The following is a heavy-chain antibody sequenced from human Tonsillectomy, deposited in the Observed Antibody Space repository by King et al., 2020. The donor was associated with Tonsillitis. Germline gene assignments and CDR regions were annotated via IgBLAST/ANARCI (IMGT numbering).Heavy chain of an antibody. CDR3: ARVLAVGYLRARSFDY. V-gene: IGHV1-2*02. Sequence: QLVQSGAEVKKPGASVKVSCKASAYTFTGYYMHWVRQAPGQGLEWMGWINPNTGGTNYAQKFQGRVTMTRDTSISTADMELSRLRSDDPAVYYCARVLAVGYLRARSFDYWGQGTLVTVSS. D-gene: IGHD6-25*01. J-gene: IGHJ4*02. CDR2: INPNTGGT. CDR1: AYTFTGYY.